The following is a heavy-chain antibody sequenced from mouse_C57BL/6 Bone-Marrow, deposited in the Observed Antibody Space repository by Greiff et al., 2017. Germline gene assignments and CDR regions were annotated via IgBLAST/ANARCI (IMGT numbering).Heavy chain of an antibody. CDR2: IDPSDSET. CDR1: GYTFTSYW. V-gene: IGHV1-52*01. CDR3: ARDCYGSSSHWYFDV. Sequence: QVQLKQPGAELVRPGSSVKLSCKASGYTFTSYWMHWVKQRPIQGLEWIGNIDPSDSETHYNQKFKDKATLTVDKSSSTACMQLSSLTSEDSAVYYCARDCYGSSSHWYFDVWGTGTTVTVSS. J-gene: IGHJ1*03. D-gene: IGHD1-1*01.